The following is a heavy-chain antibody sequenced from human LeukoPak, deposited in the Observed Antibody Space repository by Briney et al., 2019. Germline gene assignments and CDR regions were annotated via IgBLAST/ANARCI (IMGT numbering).Heavy chain of an antibody. J-gene: IGHJ4*02. CDR1: GGSISSSSYY. Sequence: SETLSLTCTVSGGSISSSSYYWGWFRQPPGKGLEWIGSIYYSGSTYYNPSLKSRVTISVDTSKNQFSLKLSSVTAADTAVYYCASDPQYCSSTSCYEELGWGQGTLVTVSS. CDR2: IYYSGST. CDR3: ASDPQYCSSTSCYEELG. D-gene: IGHD2-2*01. V-gene: IGHV4-39*01.